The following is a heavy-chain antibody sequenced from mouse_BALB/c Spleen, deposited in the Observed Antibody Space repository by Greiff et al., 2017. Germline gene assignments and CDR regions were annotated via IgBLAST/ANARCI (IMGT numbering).Heavy chain of an antibody. V-gene: IGHV1-15*01. D-gene: IGHD2-14*01. Sequence: QVQLQQSGAELVRPGASVTLSCKASGYTFTDYEMHWVKQTPVHGLEWIGAIDPETGGTAYNQKFKGKATLTADKSSSTAYMELRSLTSEDSAVYYCTNYYRYFWFAYWGQGTLVTVSA. CDR3: TNYYRYFWFAY. J-gene: IGHJ3*01. CDR2: IDPETGGT. CDR1: GYTFTDYE.